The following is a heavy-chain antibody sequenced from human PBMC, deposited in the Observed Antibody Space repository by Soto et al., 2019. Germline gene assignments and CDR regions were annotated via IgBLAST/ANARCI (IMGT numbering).Heavy chain of an antibody. CDR3: ARCSPTYYDILAGYPNTFYYYYGMDV. Sequence: NPSETLSLTCAVSGGSISSSNWWSWVRQPPGKGLEWIGEIYHSGSTNYNPSLKSRVTISVDKSKNQFSLKLSSVTAADTAVYYCARCSPTYYDILAGYPNTFYYYYGMDVWGQGTTVTVSS. CDR2: IYHSGST. D-gene: IGHD3-9*01. CDR1: GGSISSSNW. V-gene: IGHV4-4*02. J-gene: IGHJ6*02.